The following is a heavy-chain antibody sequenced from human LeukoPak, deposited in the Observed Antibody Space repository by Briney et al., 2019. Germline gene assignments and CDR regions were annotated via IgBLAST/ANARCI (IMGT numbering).Heavy chain of an antibody. Sequence: PGGSLRLSCAASGFTFSSYGMHWVRQAPGKGLEWVAFIRYDGSNKYYADSVKGRFTISRDNSKNTLYLQMNSLRAEDTAVYYCAKNANGVGMVRGVIIHLDYWGQGTLVTVSS. CDR3: AKNANGVGMVRGVIIHLDY. J-gene: IGHJ4*02. V-gene: IGHV3-30*02. D-gene: IGHD3-10*01. CDR1: GFTFSSYG. CDR2: IRYDGSNK.